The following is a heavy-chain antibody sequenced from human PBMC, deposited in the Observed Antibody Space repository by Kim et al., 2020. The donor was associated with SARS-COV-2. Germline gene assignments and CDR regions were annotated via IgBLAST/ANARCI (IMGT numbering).Heavy chain of an antibody. CDR2: ISSNSDYT. CDR3: ARDLTTVGGSWFDP. CDR1: GFTFSDYN. J-gene: IGHJ5*02. Sequence: GGSLRLSCAASGFTFSDYNMTWIRQAPGKGLEWVAYISSNSDYTNYADSVKGRFIISRDNAKNSVYLQMNSLRGEDTAVYYCARDLTTVGGSWFDPWGQG. D-gene: IGHD4-17*01. V-gene: IGHV3-11*05.